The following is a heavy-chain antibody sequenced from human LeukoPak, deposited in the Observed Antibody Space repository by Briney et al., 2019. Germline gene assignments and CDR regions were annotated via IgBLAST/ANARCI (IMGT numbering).Heavy chain of an antibody. CDR3: AKDKGSGSYYNLGYFDS. D-gene: IGHD3-10*01. CDR1: GLTFSTYA. J-gene: IGHJ4*02. V-gene: IGHV3-23*01. CDR2: VSGSGRST. Sequence: PGGSLRLSCAASGLTFSTYAMSWVRQAPGKGLEWVSGVSGSGRSTYYADSVRGRFTISRDNAKNSLYLQINSLRVEDTAFYYCAKDKGSGSYYNLGYFDSWGQGMLVTVSS.